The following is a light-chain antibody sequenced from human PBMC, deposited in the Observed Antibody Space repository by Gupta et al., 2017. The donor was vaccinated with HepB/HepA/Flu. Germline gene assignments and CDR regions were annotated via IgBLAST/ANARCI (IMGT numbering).Light chain of an antibody. Sequence: EIVMTQYLVCLSVYPGERPTLACRASQCVGSKLAWYQQKPGQAPRLLIYGASTRATAIPARFSGSGSGTNFTLTISSLQSEDFAVYYCQQANSWPVTFGQGTQLEIK. CDR2: GAS. J-gene: IGKJ1*01. CDR3: QQANSWPVT. CDR1: QCVGSK. V-gene: IGKV3-15*01.